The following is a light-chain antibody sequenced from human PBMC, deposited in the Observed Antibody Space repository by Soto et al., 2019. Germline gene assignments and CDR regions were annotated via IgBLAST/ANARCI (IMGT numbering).Light chain of an antibody. V-gene: IGKV3-20*01. CDR1: QSVRSER. CDR2: GAS. CDR3: QQYGYSPIT. Sequence: EIVLTQSPDTLSLSPGERATLSCRASQSVRSERLAWYQQKPGQAPRLLISGASSRATGIPDRFSGGGSGTDFTLTISRLESEDFALYYCQQYGYSPITFGQGTRLEI. J-gene: IGKJ5*01.